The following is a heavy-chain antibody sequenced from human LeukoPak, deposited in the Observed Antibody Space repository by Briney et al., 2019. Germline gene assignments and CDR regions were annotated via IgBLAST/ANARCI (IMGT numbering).Heavy chain of an antibody. V-gene: IGHV3-48*01. CDR1: GFTFSSYS. CDR3: AREMDYYGMDV. CDR2: ISSSSSTI. D-gene: IGHD2-8*01. Sequence: PGGSLRLSRAASGFTFSSYSMNWVRQAPGKGLEWVSYISSSSSTIYYADSVKGRFTISRDNAKNSLYLQMNSLRAEDTAVYYCAREMDYYGMDVWGQGTTVTVSS. J-gene: IGHJ6*02.